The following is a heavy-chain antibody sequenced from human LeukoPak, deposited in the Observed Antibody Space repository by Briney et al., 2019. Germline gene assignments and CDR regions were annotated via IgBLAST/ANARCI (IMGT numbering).Heavy chain of an antibody. CDR1: GYTFTGYY. CDR2: INPNSGGT. V-gene: IGHV1-2*02. D-gene: IGHD2-2*02. CDR3: ARDYSSVVVPAAIGVWFDP. Sequence: ASVKVSCKASGYTFTGYYMHWVRQAPGQGLEWMGWINPNSGGTNYAQKFQGRVTMTRDTSISTAYMELSRLRSDDTAVYYCARDYSSVVVPAAIGVWFDPWGQGTLVTVSS. J-gene: IGHJ5*02.